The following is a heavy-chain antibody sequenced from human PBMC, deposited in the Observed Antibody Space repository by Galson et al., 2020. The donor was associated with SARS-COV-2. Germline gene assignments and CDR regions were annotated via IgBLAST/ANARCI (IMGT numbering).Heavy chain of an antibody. J-gene: IGHJ4*02. CDR3: ARGVPGY. CDR1: GGSFSDYN. CDR2: INHSGST. Sequence: SETPSLTCAVYGGSFSDYNWSWIRQPPGKGLEWIGQINHSGSTKYNPSLKSRVTISIDTSKKQFSLNLNSVTAADTAVYYCARGVPGYWGQGTLVTVSS. V-gene: IGHV4-34*01.